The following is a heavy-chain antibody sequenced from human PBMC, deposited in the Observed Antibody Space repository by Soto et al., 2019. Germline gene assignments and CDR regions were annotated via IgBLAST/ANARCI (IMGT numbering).Heavy chain of an antibody. CDR3: ARHGGSYYYGMDV. V-gene: IGHV3-15*01. J-gene: IGHJ6*02. CDR1: GFTFNSAW. D-gene: IGHD3-16*01. Sequence: GGSLRLSCAASGFTFNSAWMSWVRQAPGKGLEWVGRIKSKTDGGTTDYAAPVKGRFTISRGDSKNTLYLQMNSLKTEDTAMYYCARHGGSYYYGMDVWGQGTTVTVSS. CDR2: IKSKTDGGTT.